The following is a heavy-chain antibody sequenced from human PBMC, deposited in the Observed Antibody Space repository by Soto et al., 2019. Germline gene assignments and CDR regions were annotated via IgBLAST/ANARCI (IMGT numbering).Heavy chain of an antibody. J-gene: IGHJ5*02. Sequence: PSETLSLTCTVSGGSISSGGYYWSWIRQHPGKGLEWIGYIYYSGSTYYNPSLKSRVTISVDTSKNQFSLKLSSVTAADMAVYYCARTGSGSSNWFDPWGQGTLVTVSS. CDR1: GGSISSGGYY. CDR3: ARTGSGSSNWFDP. D-gene: IGHD3-10*01. V-gene: IGHV4-31*03. CDR2: IYYSGST.